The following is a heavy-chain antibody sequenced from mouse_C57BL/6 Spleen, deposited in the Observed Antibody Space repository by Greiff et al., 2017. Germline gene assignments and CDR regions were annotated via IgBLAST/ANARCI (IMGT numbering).Heavy chain of an antibody. CDR2: INPGSGGT. Sequence: QVQLQQSGAELVRPGTSVKVSCKASGYAFTNYLIEWVKQRPGQGLEWIGVINPGSGGTNYTEKFKGKATLTADKSSSTAYMQLSSLTSEDSAVYFCARTATLDYDFSPYFDYWGQGTTLTVSS. J-gene: IGHJ2*01. CDR3: ARTATLDYDFSPYFDY. V-gene: IGHV1-54*01. CDR1: GYAFTNYL. D-gene: IGHD2-4*01.